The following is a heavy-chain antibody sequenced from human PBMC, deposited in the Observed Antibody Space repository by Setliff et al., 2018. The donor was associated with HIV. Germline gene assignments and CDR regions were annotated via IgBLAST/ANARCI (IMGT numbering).Heavy chain of an antibody. CDR2: INPHTGVT. V-gene: IGHV1-2*02. J-gene: IGHJ4*02. CDR1: GYIFIRYY. D-gene: IGHD3-10*01. Sequence: ASVKVSCKTSGYIFIRYYIFWVRQAPGQGLEWMGNINPHTGVTKYAEKFQGRVTMTRDTSTSTVYMELTSLRSDDTAVYYCAREEDGEPWGQGTLVTVSS. CDR3: AREEDGEP.